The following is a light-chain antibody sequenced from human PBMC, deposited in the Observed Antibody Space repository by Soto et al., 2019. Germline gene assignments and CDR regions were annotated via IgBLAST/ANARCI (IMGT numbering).Light chain of an antibody. J-gene: IGKJ3*01. CDR2: LGS. CDR1: QSLLHRNGYNY. V-gene: IGKV2-28*01. CDR3: MQALQTPFT. Sequence: DIVMTQSPLSLPVTPGEPASISCRSSQSLLHRNGYNYLDWYLQKPGQSPQLLIYLGSNRASGVPDRFSGSGSGTDFTLKISRVEAEDAGVYYCMQALQTPFTFGPGTKVDIK.